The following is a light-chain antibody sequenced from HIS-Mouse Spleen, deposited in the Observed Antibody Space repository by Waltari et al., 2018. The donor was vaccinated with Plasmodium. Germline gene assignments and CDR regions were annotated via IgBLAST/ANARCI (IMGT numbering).Light chain of an antibody. CDR2: AAS. J-gene: IGKJ2*01. CDR3: QQYYSYPYT. CDR1: QGISSY. Sequence: AIRMTQSPSSFSASTGDRVTITCRASQGISSYLAWYQQKPWKAPKLLIYAASTLQSGVTSRFSGSGSGTDFTLTISCLQSEDFSTYYCQQYYSYPYTFGQGTKLEIK. V-gene: IGKV1-8*01.